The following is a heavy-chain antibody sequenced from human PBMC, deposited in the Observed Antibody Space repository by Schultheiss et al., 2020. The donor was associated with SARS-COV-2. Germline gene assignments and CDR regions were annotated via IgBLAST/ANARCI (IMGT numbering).Heavy chain of an antibody. J-gene: IGHJ4*02. Sequence: SETLSLTCTVSGGSISSYYWSWIRQPPGKGLEWIGYIYYSGSTNYNPSLKSRVTISVDTSKNQFSLKLSSVTAADTAVYYCARDRNYDFWSLGFDYWGQGTLVTVSS. CDR1: GGSISSYY. V-gene: IGHV4-59*01. CDR2: IYYSGST. CDR3: ARDRNYDFWSLGFDY. D-gene: IGHD3-3*01.